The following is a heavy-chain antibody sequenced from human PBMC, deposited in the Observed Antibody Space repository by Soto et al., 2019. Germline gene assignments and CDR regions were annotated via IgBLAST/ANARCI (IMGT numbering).Heavy chain of an antibody. CDR3: ARDFTNLGYCSGGSCYSNYYYMDV. V-gene: IGHV4-59*01. CDR1: GGSISSYY. D-gene: IGHD2-15*01. CDR2: IYYSGST. Sequence: SETLSLTCTVSGGSISSYYWSWIRQPPGKGLEWIGYIYYSGSTNYNPSLKSRVTISVDTSKNQFSLKLSSVTAADTAVYYCARDFTNLGYCSGGSCYSNYYYMDVWGKGTTVTVSS. J-gene: IGHJ6*03.